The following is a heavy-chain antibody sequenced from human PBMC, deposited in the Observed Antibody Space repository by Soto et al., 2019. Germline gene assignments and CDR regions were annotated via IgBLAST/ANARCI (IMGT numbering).Heavy chain of an antibody. CDR1: GFTFSSYA. J-gene: IGHJ5*01. CDR3: AKARGTITSTGDS. Sequence: EVQLLESGGGLVQPGEFPRVSCAASGFTFSSYAMSWVRQAPGKGLEWVSAISGNGGSTYYADSVKGRFTISRDNPKNMLYLQMNSLRIEDTAVYYCAKARGTITSTGDSWGQGTLVTVSS. CDR2: ISGNGGST. V-gene: IGHV3-23*01. D-gene: IGHD1-26*01.